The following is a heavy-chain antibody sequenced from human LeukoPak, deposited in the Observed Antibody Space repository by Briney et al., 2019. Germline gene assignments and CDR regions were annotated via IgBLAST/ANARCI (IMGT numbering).Heavy chain of an antibody. J-gene: IGHJ4*02. CDR1: GFTFSSYT. Sequence: GGSLRLSCAASGFTFSSYTMHWVRQAPGKGLEWVAIISYDGSNKYYADSVKGRFTISRDNSKNALYLRMNSLRAEDTAVYYCAVRDNDYWGQGTLVTVSS. CDR2: ISYDGSNK. CDR3: AVRDNDY. D-gene: IGHD3-3*01. V-gene: IGHV3-30-3*01.